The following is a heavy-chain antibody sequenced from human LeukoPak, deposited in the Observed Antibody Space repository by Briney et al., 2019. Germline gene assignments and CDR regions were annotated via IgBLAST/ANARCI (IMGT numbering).Heavy chain of an antibody. J-gene: IGHJ6*02. Sequence: GRSLRLSCAASGFTFSSYAMHWVRQAPGKGLEWVAVISYDGSNKYYADSVKGRFTISRDNSKNTLYLQMNSLRAEDTAVYYCARAGPAENMVRGVRDPYYYYYGMDVWGQGTTVTVSS. V-gene: IGHV3-30*04. CDR3: ARAGPAENMVRGVRDPYYYYYGMDV. D-gene: IGHD3-10*01. CDR1: GFTFSSYA. CDR2: ISYDGSNK.